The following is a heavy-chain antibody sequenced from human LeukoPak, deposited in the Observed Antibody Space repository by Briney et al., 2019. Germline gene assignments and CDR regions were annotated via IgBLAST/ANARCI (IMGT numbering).Heavy chain of an antibody. CDR3: ARVRAKATISGAFDI. D-gene: IGHD5-24*01. CDR1: GYTFTSYY. V-gene: IGHV1-46*01. CDR2: INPSGGST. Sequence: ASVKVSCKASGYTFTSYYMRWVRQAPGQGLEWMGIINPSGGSTSYAQKFQGRVTMTRDTSTSTVYMELSSLRSEDTAVYYCARVRAKATISGAFDIWGQGTMVTVSS. J-gene: IGHJ3*02.